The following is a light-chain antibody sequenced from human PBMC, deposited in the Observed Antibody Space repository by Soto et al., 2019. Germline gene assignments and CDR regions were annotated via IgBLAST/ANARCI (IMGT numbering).Light chain of an antibody. Sequence: QSALTQPASVSGSPGQSITISCTGTSSDVGGYNCVSWYQQHPGKAPKLMIYDVSNRPSGVSNRFSGSKSGNTASLTISGLQAEDEADYYCSSYTSSSTPYYVFGTGTKLTVL. CDR1: SSDVGGYNC. V-gene: IGLV2-14*01. CDR3: SSYTSSSTPYYV. J-gene: IGLJ1*01. CDR2: DVS.